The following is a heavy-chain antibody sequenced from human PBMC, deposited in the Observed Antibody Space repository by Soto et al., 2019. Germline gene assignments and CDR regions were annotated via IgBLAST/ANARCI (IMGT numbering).Heavy chain of an antibody. J-gene: IGHJ4*02. CDR2: MNPNSGNT. Sequence: ASVKVSCKASGYTFTSYDINWVRQATGQGLEWMGWMNPNSGNTGYAQKFQGRVTMTRNTSISTAYMERSSLRSEDTAVYYCARGRETYDYVWGSYRYHFDYWGQGTLVTVSS. V-gene: IGHV1-8*01. CDR3: ARGRETYDYVWGSYRYHFDY. CDR1: GYTFTSYD. D-gene: IGHD3-16*02.